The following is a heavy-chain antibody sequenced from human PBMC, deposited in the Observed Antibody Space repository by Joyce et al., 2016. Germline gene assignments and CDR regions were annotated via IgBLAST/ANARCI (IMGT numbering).Heavy chain of an antibody. J-gene: IGHJ5*02. CDR2: VYYGGST. V-gene: IGHV4-39*07. Sequence: QLQLQESGPGLVKPSETLSLSCTVSGGSISSSTYYWGWIRQPPRKGLEWIGSVYYGGSTYDNPSPKSRVTISVDTSKNQFSLKLTSVTAADTAVYYCATSFFYCSGGSCFSGEWFDPWGQGTLVTVSS. D-gene: IGHD2-15*01. CDR1: GGSISSSTYY. CDR3: ATSFFYCSGGSCFSGEWFDP.